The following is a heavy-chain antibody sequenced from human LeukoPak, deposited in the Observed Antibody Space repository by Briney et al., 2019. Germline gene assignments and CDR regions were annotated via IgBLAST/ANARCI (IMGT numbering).Heavy chain of an antibody. CDR3: ARVKTTVPAATTSWFDP. V-gene: IGHV1-18*01. Sequence: GASVKVSRKASGYTFTSYGISWVRQAPGQGLEWMGWISAYNGNTNYAQKLQGRVTMTTDTSTSTAYMELRSLRSDDTAVYYYARVKTTVPAATTSWFDPWGQGTLVTVSS. CDR2: ISAYNGNT. CDR1: GYTFTSYG. D-gene: IGHD2-2*01. J-gene: IGHJ5*02.